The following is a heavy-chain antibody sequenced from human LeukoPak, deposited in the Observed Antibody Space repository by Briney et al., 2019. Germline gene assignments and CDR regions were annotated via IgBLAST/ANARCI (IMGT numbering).Heavy chain of an antibody. Sequence: PGGSLRLSCAASGFTFSSYAIHWVRQAPGKGLEWVAVISYDGSNKYYADSVKGRFTISRDNSKNTLYLQMNGLRTDDTAVYYCARDPYCSGISCYSWYFDFWGQGTLVTVSS. J-gene: IGHJ4*02. CDR1: GFTFSSYA. D-gene: IGHD2-15*01. CDR3: ARDPYCSGISCYSWYFDF. CDR2: ISYDGSNK. V-gene: IGHV3-30-3*01.